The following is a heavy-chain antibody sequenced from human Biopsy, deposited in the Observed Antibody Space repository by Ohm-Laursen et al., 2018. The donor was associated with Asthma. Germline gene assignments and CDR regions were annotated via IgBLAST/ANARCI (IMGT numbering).Heavy chain of an antibody. J-gene: IGHJ3*02. Sequence: SLRLSCAATGFSFSNFAIHWVRQAPGKGLEWVGVISKDASTQDYADSVKGRFTMARDNSKNTPDLRMNSLREEDTAVYYCVRDGTDDAFDIWGQGTVVSVSS. V-gene: IGHV3-30*01. D-gene: IGHD1-1*01. CDR3: VRDGTDDAFDI. CDR2: ISKDASTQ. CDR1: GFSFSNFA.